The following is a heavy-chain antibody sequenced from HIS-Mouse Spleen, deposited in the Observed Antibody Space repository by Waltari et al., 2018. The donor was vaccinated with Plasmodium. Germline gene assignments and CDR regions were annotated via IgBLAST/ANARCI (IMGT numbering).Heavy chain of an antibody. V-gene: IGHV3-23*01. CDR2: ISGSGGST. CDR3: ARGPTYSSSYYFDY. Sequence: EVQLLESGGGLVQPGGSLRLPCAASGFTFSSYAMSWVRQAPGKGLEWVSAISGSGGSTYYADSVKGRFTISRDNSKNSLYLQMNSLRAGDTAVYYCARGPTYSSSYYFDYWGQGTLVTVSS. CDR1: GFTFSSYA. D-gene: IGHD6-6*01. J-gene: IGHJ4*02.